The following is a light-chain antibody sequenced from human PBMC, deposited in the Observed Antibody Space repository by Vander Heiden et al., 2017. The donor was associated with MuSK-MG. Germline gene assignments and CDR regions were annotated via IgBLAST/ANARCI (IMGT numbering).Light chain of an antibody. CDR3: CSYVTNATIVV. Sequence: QSALTQPASVSGSPGQSITISCTGSSSDVDTYDLVSWYQHHPGKAPKLRIFDVNKRPSGISIRFSGSKSGNTASLTISDLQADDEADYYCCSYVTNATIVVFGPGTKLTVL. CDR2: DVN. J-gene: IGLJ2*01. CDR1: SSDVDTYDL. V-gene: IGLV2-23*02.